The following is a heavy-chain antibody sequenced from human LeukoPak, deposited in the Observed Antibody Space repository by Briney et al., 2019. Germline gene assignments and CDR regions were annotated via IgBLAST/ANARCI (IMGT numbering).Heavy chain of an antibody. D-gene: IGHD6-19*01. V-gene: IGHV3-43*02. CDR1: GFMFHDYA. CDR2: ISGDGGST. Sequence: PGGSLRLSCAGPGFMFHDYAIHWVRQAPGKGLEWVSLISGDGGSTFYADSVKGRFTISRDNSKNSLYLQMNSLRSDDTALYYCARESESSGWYDYWGRGTLVTVSS. CDR3: ARESESSGWYDY. J-gene: IGHJ4*02.